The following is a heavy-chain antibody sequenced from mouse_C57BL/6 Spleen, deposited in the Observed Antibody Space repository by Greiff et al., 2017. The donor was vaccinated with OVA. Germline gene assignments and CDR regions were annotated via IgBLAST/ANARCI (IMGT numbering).Heavy chain of an antibody. D-gene: IGHD4-1*01. V-gene: IGHV1-61*01. J-gene: IGHJ4*01. CDR1: GYTFTSYW. CDR2: IYPSDSET. CDR3: ARLGITGTGAMDY. Sequence: VQLQQPGAELVRPGSSVKLSCKASGYTFTSYWMDWVKQRPGQGLEWIGNIYPSDSETHYNQKFKDKATLTVDKSSSTAYMQLSSLTSEDSAVYYCARLGITGTGAMDYWGQGTSVTVSS.